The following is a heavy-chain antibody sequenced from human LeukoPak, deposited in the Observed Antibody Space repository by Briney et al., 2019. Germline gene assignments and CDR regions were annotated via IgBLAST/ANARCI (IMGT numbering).Heavy chain of an antibody. CDR2: TSGSGGST. CDR3: AKDHYYDSSAFDY. CDR1: GFTFSSYA. D-gene: IGHD3-22*01. V-gene: IGHV3-23*01. J-gene: IGHJ4*02. Sequence: PGGSLRLSCAASGFTFSSYAMSWVRQAPGKGPEWVSATSGSGGSTYYADSVKGRFTISRDNSKNTLYLQMNSLRAEDTAVYYCAKDHYYDSSAFDYWGQGTLVTVSS.